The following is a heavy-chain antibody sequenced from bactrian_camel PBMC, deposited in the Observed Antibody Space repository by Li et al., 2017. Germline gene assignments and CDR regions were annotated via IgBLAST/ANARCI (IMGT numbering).Heavy chain of an antibody. CDR2: FDSDGRT. V-gene: IGHV3S53*01. Sequence: QLVESGGGSVQAGGSLRLSCTASRYTYCKYDMSWYRQGPGKEREFVSSFDSDGRTTYADSVKGRFTISQDNAQNTVYLQMNSLKPEDTAMYFCAADVGGGGDCYKAVDYNYWGQGTQVTVS. D-gene: IGHD7*01. J-gene: IGHJ4*01. CDR3: AADVGGGGDCYKAVDYNY. CDR1: RYTYCKYD.